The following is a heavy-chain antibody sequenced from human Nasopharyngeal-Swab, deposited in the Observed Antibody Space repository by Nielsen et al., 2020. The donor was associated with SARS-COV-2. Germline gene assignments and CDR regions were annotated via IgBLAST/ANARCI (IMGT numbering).Heavy chain of an antibody. Sequence: VRQAPGKGLEWVSMLYSGGQTYYGDSVKGRFTTSRDNSKNTLYLQMNSLRVEDTAVYYCARGLMATVGYYYYGLDVWGQGTTVTVSS. J-gene: IGHJ6*02. V-gene: IGHV3-53*01. CDR2: LYSGGQT. CDR3: ARGLMATVGYYYYGLDV. D-gene: IGHD5-24*01.